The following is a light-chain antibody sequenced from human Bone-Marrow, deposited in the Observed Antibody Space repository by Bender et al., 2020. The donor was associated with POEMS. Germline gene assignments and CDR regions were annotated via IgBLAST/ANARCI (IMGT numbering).Light chain of an antibody. CDR2: KDS. V-gene: IGLV3-25*03. CDR3: QSADGSGSYV. J-gene: IGLJ1*01. Sequence: SYDLTQPPSVSVSPGQTARITCSGDALPKQYAYWYQQKPGQAPVLLIYKDSERPSGIPERFSGSSSGTTVTLTISGVQAEDEADYYCQSADGSGSYVFGTGTKVTVL. CDR1: ALPKQY.